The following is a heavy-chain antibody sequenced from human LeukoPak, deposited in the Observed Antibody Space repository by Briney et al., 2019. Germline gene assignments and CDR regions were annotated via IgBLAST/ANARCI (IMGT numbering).Heavy chain of an antibody. CDR3: ARDGGVVSYYYYMDV. CDR2: IKYDGSEK. J-gene: IGHJ6*03. D-gene: IGHD3-3*01. Sequence: PGGSLRLSCEASGFTFSNYWMSWVRQAPGKELEWVANIKYDGSEKYYVDSVKGRFTISRDNGKNSLYVQMNSLSVEDTAVYYCARDGGVVSYYYYMDVWGKGTTVTVSS. V-gene: IGHV3-7*01. CDR1: GFTFSNYW.